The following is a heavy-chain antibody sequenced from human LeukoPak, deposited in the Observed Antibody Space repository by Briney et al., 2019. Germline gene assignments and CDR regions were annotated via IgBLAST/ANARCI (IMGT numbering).Heavy chain of an antibody. CDR3: ARYSGYGSWFDP. V-gene: IGHV4-34*01. Sequence: PSETLSLTCAVYGGSFSGYYWSWIRQPPGKGLEWIGEINHSGSTNYNPSLKSRVTISVDTSKNQFSLKLSSVTAADTAVYYCARYSGYGSWFDPWGQGTLVTVSS. CDR1: GGSFSGYY. CDR2: INHSGST. J-gene: IGHJ5*02. D-gene: IGHD5-12*01.